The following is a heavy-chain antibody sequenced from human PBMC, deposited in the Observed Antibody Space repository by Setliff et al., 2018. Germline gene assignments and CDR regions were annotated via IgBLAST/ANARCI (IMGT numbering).Heavy chain of an antibody. V-gene: IGHV3-7*04. CDR2: IKGDGSEK. Sequence: PGESLKISCSVSGFTFGIYWMSWVRQAPGKGLEWVANIKGDGSEKYYVDSMKGRFAVSRDNAKNSLFLQMDSLTVEDTAVYYCGRAGKPYAIDIWGQGTMVTVSS. CDR3: GRAGKPYAIDI. CDR1: GFTFGIYW. J-gene: IGHJ3*02.